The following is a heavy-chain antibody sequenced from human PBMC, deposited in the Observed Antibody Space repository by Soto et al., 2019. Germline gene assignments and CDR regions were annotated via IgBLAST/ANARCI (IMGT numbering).Heavy chain of an antibody. Sequence: GGSLRLSCAASGFTVSSNYMSWVRQAPGKGLEWVSVIYSGGSTYYADSVKGRFTISRDNSKNTLYLQMNSLRAEDTAVYYCARDSRPGGYCSGGSCSVGMDVWGKGTTVTVSS. CDR3: ARDSRPGGYCSGGSCSVGMDV. V-gene: IGHV3-66*01. J-gene: IGHJ6*04. D-gene: IGHD2-15*01. CDR2: IYSGGST. CDR1: GFTVSSNY.